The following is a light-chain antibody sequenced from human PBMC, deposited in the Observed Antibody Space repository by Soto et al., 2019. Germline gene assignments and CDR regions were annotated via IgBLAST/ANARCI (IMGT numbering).Light chain of an antibody. J-gene: IGLJ1*01. CDR2: EVS. V-gene: IGLV2-23*02. CDR3: CSYAGSSYV. CDR1: SSDVGSYNL. Sequence: QSVLTQPAYVSGSPGQSITISCTGTSSDVGSYNLVSWYQQHPGKAPKLMIYEVSKRPSGVSNRFSGSKSGNTASLTISGLHAQDEADYYCCSYAGSSYVFGTGTKVTVL.